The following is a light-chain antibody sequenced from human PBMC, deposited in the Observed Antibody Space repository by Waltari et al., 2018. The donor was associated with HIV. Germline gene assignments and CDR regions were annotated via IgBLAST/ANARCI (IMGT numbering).Light chain of an antibody. Sequence: DIQMTQSPSSLSASIGDTVIIPCRASQDISNTISWFQQQPGKVPKILVHGAFILQRGVPSRFSGSGSGTDYTLTITGLQAEDFATYFCQQYFAVPLTFGGGTRVDIK. CDR2: GAF. J-gene: IGKJ4*01. CDR3: QQYFAVPLT. CDR1: QDISNT. V-gene: IGKV1-NL1*01.